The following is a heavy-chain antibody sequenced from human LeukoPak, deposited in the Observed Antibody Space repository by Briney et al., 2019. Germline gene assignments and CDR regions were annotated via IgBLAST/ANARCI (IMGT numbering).Heavy chain of an antibody. D-gene: IGHD2-15*01. V-gene: IGHV4-59*12. CDR1: GGSISNYY. CDR2: MYNSGNT. CDR3: ARDRGTIVDNWFDP. J-gene: IGHJ5*02. Sequence: SETLSLTCTVSGGSISNYYWSWIRQPPGKGLEWIGYMYNSGNTNYNPSLKSRVTMSLDTSKNQFSLKLSSVTAADTAVYYCARDRGTIVDNWFDPWGQGTLVTVSS.